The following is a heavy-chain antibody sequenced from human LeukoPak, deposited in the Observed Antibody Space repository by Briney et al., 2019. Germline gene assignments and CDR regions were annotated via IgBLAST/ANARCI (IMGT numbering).Heavy chain of an antibody. CDR2: INHSGST. J-gene: IGHJ6*03. CDR1: GGSFSGYY. D-gene: IGHD2-15*01. Sequence: PSETLSLTCAVYGGSFSGYYWSWIRQPPGKGLEWIGEINHSGSTNYNPSLKSRVTISVDTSKNQFSLKLSSVTAADTAVYYCARSSFRYCSGGSCTSYYYYYMDVWGKGTTVTVSS. V-gene: IGHV4-34*01. CDR3: ARSSFRYCSGGSCTSYYYYYMDV.